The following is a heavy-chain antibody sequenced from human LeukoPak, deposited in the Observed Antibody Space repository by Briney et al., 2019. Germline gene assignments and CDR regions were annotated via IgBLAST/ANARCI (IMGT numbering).Heavy chain of an antibody. CDR3: ARDRGEYSSSSAYYSYMDV. CDR2: FYTSGST. CDR1: GGSISSYY. V-gene: IGHV4-4*07. Sequence: SETLSLTCTVSGGSISSYYWSWIRQPAGKGLEWIGRFYTSGSTNYNPSLKSRVTMSVDTSKNQFSLKLTSVTAADTAVYCCARDRGEYSSSSAYYSYMDVWGKGTTVTVSS. J-gene: IGHJ6*03. D-gene: IGHD6-6*01.